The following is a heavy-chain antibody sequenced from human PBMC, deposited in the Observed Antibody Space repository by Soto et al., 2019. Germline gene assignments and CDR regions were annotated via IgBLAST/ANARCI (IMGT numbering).Heavy chain of an antibody. CDR3: ARGSSSWFDY. J-gene: IGHJ4*02. V-gene: IGHV5-51*01. CDR1: GYRFTSYW. CDR2: IYPGDSDT. Sequence: PGESMKISCRGSGYRFTSYWIGWVSQMPGKGLEWMGIIYPGDSDTRYSPSFQGQVTISADKSISTAYLQWSSLKASDTAMYYCARGSSSWFDYWGQGTLVTVSS. D-gene: IGHD6-13*01.